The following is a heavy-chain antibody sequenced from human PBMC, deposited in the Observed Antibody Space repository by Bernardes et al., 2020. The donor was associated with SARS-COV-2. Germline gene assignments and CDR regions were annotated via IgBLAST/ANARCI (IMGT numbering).Heavy chain of an antibody. CDR1: GFTVGNNY. CDR2: ISGGGNT. CDR3: SKNAKYSSSSMEV. J-gene: IGHJ6*02. V-gene: IGHV3-66*01. Sequence: GGSLRLSCAASGFTVGNNYMSWVRQAPGKGLEWVSVISGGGNTYYAGSVKGRFSISRDNSKNTLYLEMNSLRAEDTAVYYCSKNAKYSSSSMEVWGQGTTVTVS. D-gene: IGHD6-6*01.